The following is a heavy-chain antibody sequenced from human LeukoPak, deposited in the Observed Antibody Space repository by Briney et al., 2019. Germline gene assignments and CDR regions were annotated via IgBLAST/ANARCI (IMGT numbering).Heavy chain of an antibody. D-gene: IGHD3-10*01. CDR2: INHSGST. J-gene: IGHJ5*02. V-gene: IGHV4-34*01. CDR3: ARPRTHRLYWGSGSYLGRLFDP. CDR1: GFTFSDYY. Sequence: KSGGSLRLSCAASGFTFSDYYMSWIRQPPGKGLEWIGEINHSGSTNYNPSLKSRVTISIDTSKNQFSLKLSSVTAAATAVYYCARPRTHRLYWGSGSYLGRLFDPWGQGTLVTVSS.